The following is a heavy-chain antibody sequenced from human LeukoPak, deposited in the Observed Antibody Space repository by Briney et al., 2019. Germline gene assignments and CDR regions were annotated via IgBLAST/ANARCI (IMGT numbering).Heavy chain of an antibody. Sequence: PGGSLRLSCAASGFTFSSYSMNWVRQAPGKGLEWVSSISSSSSYIYYADSVKGRFTISRDNAKNSLYLQMNSLRAEDTAVYYCASQVYSSGWNFDYWGQGTLVTVSS. CDR3: ASQVYSSGWNFDY. CDR1: GFTFSSYS. D-gene: IGHD6-19*01. CDR2: ISSSSSYI. V-gene: IGHV3-21*01. J-gene: IGHJ4*02.